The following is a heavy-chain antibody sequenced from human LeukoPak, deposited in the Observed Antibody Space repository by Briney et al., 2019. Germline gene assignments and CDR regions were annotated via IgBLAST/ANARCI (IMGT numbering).Heavy chain of an antibody. CDR1: GGSISSGSYY. V-gene: IGHV4-61*02. D-gene: IGHD7-27*01. CDR3: AGERTGDPGFDY. CDR2: IYTSGST. Sequence: PSETLSLTCTVSGGSISSGSYYWSWIRQPAGKGLEWIGRIYTSGSTNYNPSLKSRVTISVDTSKNQFSLKLSSVTAADTAVYYCAGERTGDPGFDYWGQGTLVTVSS. J-gene: IGHJ4*02.